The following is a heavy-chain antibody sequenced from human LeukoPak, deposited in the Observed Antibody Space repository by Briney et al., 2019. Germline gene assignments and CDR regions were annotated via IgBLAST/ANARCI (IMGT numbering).Heavy chain of an antibody. CDR2: ISSSGSTI. CDR3: ARDIGLRFLEWLPSRDPAPYFDY. V-gene: IGHV3-48*03. D-gene: IGHD3-3*01. J-gene: IGHJ4*02. CDR1: GFTFSSYE. Sequence: GGSLRLSCAASGFTFSSYEMNWVRQAPGKGLEWVSYISSSGSTIYYADSVKGRFTISRDNAKNSLYLQMNSLRAEDTAVYYCARDIGLRFLEWLPSRDPAPYFDYWGQGTLVTVSS.